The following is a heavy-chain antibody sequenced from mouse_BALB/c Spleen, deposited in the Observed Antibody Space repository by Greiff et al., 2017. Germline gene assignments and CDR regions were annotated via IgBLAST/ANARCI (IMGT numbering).Heavy chain of an antibody. J-gene: IGHJ4*01. Sequence: VMLVESGAELARPGASVKLSCKASGYTFTSYWMQWVKQRPGQGLEWIGAIYPGDGDTRYTQKFKGKATLTADKSSSTAYMQLSSLASEDSAVYYCARWDDGYLGDYAMDYWGQGTSVTVSS. CDR2: IYPGDGDT. CDR1: GYTFTSYW. V-gene: IGHV1-87*01. D-gene: IGHD2-3*01. CDR3: ARWDDGYLGDYAMDY.